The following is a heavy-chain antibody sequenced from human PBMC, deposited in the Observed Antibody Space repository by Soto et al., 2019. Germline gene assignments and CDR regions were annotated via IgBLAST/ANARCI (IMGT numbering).Heavy chain of an antibody. D-gene: IGHD3-16*02. Sequence: GGSLRLSCTASGFTFGDYAMSWFRQAPGKGLEWVGFIRSKAYGGTTEYAASVKGRFTISRDDSKSIAYLQMNSLKTEDTAVYYCTRGGVWGSYRLSPRYYYYGMDVWGQGTTVTVSS. J-gene: IGHJ6*02. CDR2: IRSKAYGGTT. CDR1: GFTFGDYA. CDR3: TRGGVWGSYRLSPRYYYYGMDV. V-gene: IGHV3-49*03.